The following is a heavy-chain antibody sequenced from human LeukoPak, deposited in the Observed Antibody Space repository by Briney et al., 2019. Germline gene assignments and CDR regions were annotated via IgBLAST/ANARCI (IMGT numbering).Heavy chain of an antibody. J-gene: IGHJ5*02. CDR2: IIPIFGTA. CDR1: GYTFTGYH. V-gene: IGHV1-69*06. CDR3: ASGGCSSTSCYTNWFDP. D-gene: IGHD2-2*02. Sequence: VASVKVSFKASGYTFTGYHMHWVRQAPGQGLEWMGGIIPIFGTANYAQKFQGRVTITADKSTSTAYMELSSLRSEDTAVYYCASGGCSSTSCYTNWFDPWGQGTLVTVSS.